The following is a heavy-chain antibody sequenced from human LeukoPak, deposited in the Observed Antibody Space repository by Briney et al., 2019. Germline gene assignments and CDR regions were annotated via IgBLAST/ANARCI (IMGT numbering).Heavy chain of an antibody. D-gene: IGHD3-10*01. Sequence: PGGSLGLSCAASGFTFDDYGMSWVRQAPGKGLEWVSGINWNGGSTGYADSVKGRFTISRDNAKNSLYLQMNSLRAEDTALYYCARITPYYGSGSYSVLSAFDIWGQGTMVTVSS. CDR2: INWNGGST. CDR1: GFTFDDYG. V-gene: IGHV3-20*04. J-gene: IGHJ3*02. CDR3: ARITPYYGSGSYSVLSAFDI.